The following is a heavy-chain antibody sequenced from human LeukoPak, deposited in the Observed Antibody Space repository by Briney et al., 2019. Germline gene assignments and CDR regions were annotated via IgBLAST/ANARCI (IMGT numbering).Heavy chain of an antibody. V-gene: IGHV4-34*01. CDR1: GGSFGGYY. Sequence: PSETLSLTCAVYGGSFGGYYWSWIRKPPGKGLEWIGEINHSGSTNYNPSLKSRVTISVDTSKNQFSLKLSSVTAADTAVYYCARGGPGYSSSRYRYFDLWGRGTLVTVSS. D-gene: IGHD6-13*01. CDR3: ARGGPGYSSSRYRYFDL. CDR2: INHSGST. J-gene: IGHJ2*01.